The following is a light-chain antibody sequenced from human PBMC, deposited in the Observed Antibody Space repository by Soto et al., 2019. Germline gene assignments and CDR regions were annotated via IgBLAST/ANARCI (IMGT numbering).Light chain of an antibody. V-gene: IGKV1-27*01. CDR2: TSS. J-gene: IGKJ4*01. Sequence: DIRMTQSPSSLSASVGDRVTITCRASQDISNFLSWYQQKPGKVPKLLIYTSSTLPSGVPSRFSGSGSGTDFTLTISSLQPDDVATYYCQKHDTAPLTFGGGTKVEIK. CDR1: QDISNF. CDR3: QKHDTAPLT.